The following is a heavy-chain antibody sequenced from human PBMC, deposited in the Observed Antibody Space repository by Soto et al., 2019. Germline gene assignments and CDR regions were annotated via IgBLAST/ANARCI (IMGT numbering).Heavy chain of an antibody. D-gene: IGHD2-2*02. CDR2: IQNSGST. J-gene: IGHJ4*02. CDR1: GDSISNYW. V-gene: IGHV4-59*01. Sequence: QVQLQESGPGLVKPSETLSLTCTVSGDSISNYWWSWVRQPPGKGLDWIGYIQNSGSTNYSPFLKSRAPRSIDMSNSQFSLKLSSVTAADTAVYYCATYRVPGIWGQGTLITVSS. CDR3: ATYRVPGI.